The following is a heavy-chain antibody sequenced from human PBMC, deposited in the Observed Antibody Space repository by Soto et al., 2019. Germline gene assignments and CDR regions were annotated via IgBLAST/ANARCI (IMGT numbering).Heavy chain of an antibody. CDR3: AREWYFLCPGDLRDLLAF. CDR1: GGTFGSNA. J-gene: IGHJ6*02. D-gene: IGHD2-15*01. CDR2: IIPIFGTT. Sequence: ASVKVSCKASGGTFGSNAISWVRQAPGQGLEWMGNIIPIFGTTKNAQNFQDRVTVTADESTNTAYMELSSLTSEDTAIYYCAREWYFLCPGDLRDLLAFRGQGTTVPVSS. V-gene: IGHV1-69*13.